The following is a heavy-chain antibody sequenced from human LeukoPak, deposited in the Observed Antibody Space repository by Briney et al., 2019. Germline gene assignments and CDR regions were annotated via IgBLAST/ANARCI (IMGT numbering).Heavy chain of an antibody. CDR1: GYSISSGYY. CDR2: IYHSGST. CDR3: ARHGTVGGPTSV. Sequence: SETLSLTCTVSGYSISSGYYWGWIRQPPGKGLEWIGSIYHSGSTYYNPPLKSRVTISVDTSKNQFSLKLSSVTAADTAVYYCARHGTVGGPTSVWGQGTLVTVSS. D-gene: IGHD3-16*01. V-gene: IGHV4-38-2*02. J-gene: IGHJ4*02.